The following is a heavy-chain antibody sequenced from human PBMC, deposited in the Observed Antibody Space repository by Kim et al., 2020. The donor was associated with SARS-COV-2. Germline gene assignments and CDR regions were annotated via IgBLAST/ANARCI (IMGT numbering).Heavy chain of an antibody. CDR2: ISYDGSNK. CDR3: VRESYGDYFFDY. Sequence: GVSLRLSCAASGFTFSSYAMHWVRQAPGKGLEWVAVISYDGSNKYYADSVKGRFTISRGNYKNTLYLQMNSLRVEDTAVYYCVRESYGDYFFDYWGQGTLVTVSS. D-gene: IGHD4-17*01. CDR1: GFTFSSYA. V-gene: IGHV3-30-3*01. J-gene: IGHJ4*02.